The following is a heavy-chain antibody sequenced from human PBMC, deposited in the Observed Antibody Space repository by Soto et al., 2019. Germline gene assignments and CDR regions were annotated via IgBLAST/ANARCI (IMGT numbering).Heavy chain of an antibody. CDR2: ISWNSGSI. Sequence: EVQLVESGGGLVQPGRSLRLSCAASGFTFDDYAMHWVLQAPGKGLEWVSGISWNSGSIGYADSVKGRVTISRDNAKNSLYLQINSLRAEDTALYYGAKGLYSSSWYWPAQHWGQGTLVTVSS. CDR3: AKGLYSSSWYWPAQH. J-gene: IGHJ1*01. V-gene: IGHV3-9*01. CDR1: GFTFDDYA. D-gene: IGHD6-13*01.